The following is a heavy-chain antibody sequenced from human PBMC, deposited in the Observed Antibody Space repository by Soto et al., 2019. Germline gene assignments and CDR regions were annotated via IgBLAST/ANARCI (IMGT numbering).Heavy chain of an antibody. Sequence: QVQLQESGPGLVKPSETLSLTCTVSGGSISSYYWSWIRQPPGKGLEWIGYIYYSGSTNYNPSLKSRVTISVDTSKNQFSQKLSSVTAADTAVYYCARAMRGSYLRYFDYWGQGTLVTVSS. CDR1: GGSISSYY. CDR2: IYYSGST. J-gene: IGHJ4*02. D-gene: IGHD1-26*01. CDR3: ARAMRGSYLRYFDY. V-gene: IGHV4-59*01.